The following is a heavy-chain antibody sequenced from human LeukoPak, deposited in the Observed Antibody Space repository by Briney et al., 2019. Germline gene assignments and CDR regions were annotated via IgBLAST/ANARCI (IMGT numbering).Heavy chain of an antibody. V-gene: IGHV4-34*01. D-gene: IGHD6-6*01. Sequence: SETLSLTCAVYGGSFSGYYWSWIRQPPGKGLERIGEINHSGSTNYNPSLKSRVTISVDTSKNQFSLKLSSVTAADTAVYYCARAAARPDAFDIWGQGTMVTVSS. J-gene: IGHJ3*02. CDR1: GGSFSGYY. CDR2: INHSGST. CDR3: ARAAARPDAFDI.